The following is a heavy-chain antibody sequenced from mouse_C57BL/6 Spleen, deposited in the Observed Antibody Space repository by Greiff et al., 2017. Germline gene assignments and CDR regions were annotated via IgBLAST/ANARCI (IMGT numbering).Heavy chain of an antibody. CDR1: GFTFSSYA. CDR2: ISDGGSYT. V-gene: IGHV5-4*01. D-gene: IGHD1-1*01. CDR3: ARDHYYGSSRYYFDY. Sequence: EVQLVESGGGLVKPGGSLKLSCAASGFTFSSYAMSWVRQTPEKRLEWVATISDGGSYTYYPDNVKGRFTISRDNAKNNLYLQMSHLKSEDTAMYYCARDHYYGSSRYYFDYWGQGTTLTVSS. J-gene: IGHJ2*01.